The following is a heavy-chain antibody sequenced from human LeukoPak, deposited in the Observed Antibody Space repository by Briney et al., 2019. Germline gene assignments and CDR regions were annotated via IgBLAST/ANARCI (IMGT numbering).Heavy chain of an antibody. J-gene: IGHJ5*02. D-gene: IGHD2-2*01. CDR3: ARAEFSSTSCYGGRNWSDR. V-gene: IGHV1-2*02. Sequence: SLTFSGKASGYTFIGYYMQWERQAPGHGFEWLGWMNPNSGGTKYAQTSQGRASMNRDTSISPVYMELSRLRSEKTAGYYCARAEFSSTSCYGGRNWSDRWGQWTLVTVSS. CDR1: GYTFIGYY. CDR2: MNPNSGGT.